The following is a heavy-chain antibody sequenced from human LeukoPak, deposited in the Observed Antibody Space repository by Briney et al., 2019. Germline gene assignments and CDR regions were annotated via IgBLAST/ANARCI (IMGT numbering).Heavy chain of an antibody. CDR3: ARGYGSPTYYYGMDV. Sequence: ASVKVSCKASGYTFTSYYMHWVRHAPGQGLEWMGIINPSGGSTSYAQKFQGRVTMTRHTSTSTVYMELSSLRSEDTAVYYCARGYGSPTYYYGMDVWGQGTTVTVSS. CDR2: INPSGGST. J-gene: IGHJ6*02. V-gene: IGHV1-46*01. D-gene: IGHD3-10*01. CDR1: GYTFTSYY.